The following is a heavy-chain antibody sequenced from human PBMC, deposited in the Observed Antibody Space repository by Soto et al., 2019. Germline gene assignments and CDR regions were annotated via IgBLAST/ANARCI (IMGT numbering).Heavy chain of an antibody. J-gene: IGHJ6*02. V-gene: IGHV3-23*01. D-gene: IGHD6-13*01. Sequence: EVQLLESGGGLVQPGGSLRLSCAASGLTCSSYAMTWVRQAPGKGLEWVSAISGTGGTTYYADSVKGRFTVSRDNSKNTLYLQVDSLRAEDRAVYYCAKAGPSCGGSNCNFYYYAMDVWGQGTTVTVSS. CDR3: AKAGPSCGGSNCNFYYYAMDV. CDR1: GLTCSSYA. CDR2: ISGTGGTT.